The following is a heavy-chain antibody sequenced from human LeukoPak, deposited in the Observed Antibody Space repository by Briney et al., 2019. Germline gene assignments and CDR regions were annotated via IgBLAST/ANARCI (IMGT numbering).Heavy chain of an antibody. J-gene: IGHJ4*02. V-gene: IGHV3-33*03. CDR1: GITFRNYG. Sequence: PGGSLRPSCAASGITFRNYGMHWVRQAPGKGLEWVAVIWYDGSKKYYADSVKGRFTISRDNSRNTLYLQMNSLRAEDTAVYYCASVNYGSGSYYSDYWGQGTPVTVSS. D-gene: IGHD3-10*01. CDR3: ASVNYGSGSYYSDY. CDR2: IWYDGSKK.